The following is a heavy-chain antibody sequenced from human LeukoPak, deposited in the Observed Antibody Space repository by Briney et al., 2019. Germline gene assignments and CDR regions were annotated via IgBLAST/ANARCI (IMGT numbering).Heavy chain of an antibody. J-gene: IGHJ4*02. CDR3: ARVQWRWGHRPARLFDY. CDR2: INHSGST. Sequence: KPSETLSLTCAVYGGSFSGYYWSWIRQPPGKGLEWIGEINHSGSTNYNPSLKSRVTISVDTSKNQFSLKLSSVTAADTAVYYCARVQWRWGHRPARLFDYWGQGTLVTVSS. V-gene: IGHV4-34*01. D-gene: IGHD3-16*01. CDR1: GGSFSGYY.